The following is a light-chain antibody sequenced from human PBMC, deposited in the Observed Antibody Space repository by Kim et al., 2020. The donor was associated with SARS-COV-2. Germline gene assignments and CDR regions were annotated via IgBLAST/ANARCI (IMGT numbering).Light chain of an antibody. Sequence: EIVMTQSPATLSVSPGERATLSCRASQSVSSNLAWYQQKPRQAPRLLIYGASTRATGIPARFSGSGSGTEFTLTISSLQSEDFAVYYCQHYNNWRRTFGQGTKVDIK. CDR3: QHYNNWRRT. CDR1: QSVSSN. CDR2: GAS. V-gene: IGKV3-15*01. J-gene: IGKJ1*01.